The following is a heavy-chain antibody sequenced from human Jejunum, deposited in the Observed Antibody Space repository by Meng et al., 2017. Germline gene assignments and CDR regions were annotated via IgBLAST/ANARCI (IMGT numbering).Heavy chain of an antibody. CDR1: GFTFSAYA. D-gene: IGHD5-18*01. CDR3: RGYSYAS. CDR2: ISESGGTA. J-gene: IGHJ5*02. Sequence: LKISCAASGFTFSAYAMSWARQAPGKGLEWVSAISESGGTATYADSVRGRFTISRDNSKDRLYLQLSNLRVEDTAVYYCRGYSYASWGQGTLVTVSS. V-gene: IGHV3-23*01.